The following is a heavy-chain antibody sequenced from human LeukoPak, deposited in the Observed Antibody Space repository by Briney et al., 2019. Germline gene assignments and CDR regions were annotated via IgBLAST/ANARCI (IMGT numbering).Heavy chain of an antibody. Sequence: ASVKVSCKASGFTFTSSAVQWVRQARGQRLEWMGWISAYNGNTNYAQKLQGRVTMTTDTSTSTAYMELRSLRSDDTAVYYCAGEWGMRWQQLVHWYDPWGQGTLVTVSS. V-gene: IGHV1-18*01. CDR1: GFTFTSSA. J-gene: IGHJ5*02. CDR3: AGEWGMRWQQLVHWYDP. CDR2: ISAYNGNT. D-gene: IGHD6-13*01.